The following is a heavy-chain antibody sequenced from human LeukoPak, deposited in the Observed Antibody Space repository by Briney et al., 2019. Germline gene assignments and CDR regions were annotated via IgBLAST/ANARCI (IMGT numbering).Heavy chain of an antibody. CDR1: GFTFSSYS. Sequence: GGSLRLSCAASGFTFSSYSMNWVRQAPGKGLEWVSYISSSSSTIYYADSVKGRFTISRDNSKNTLFLLMNSLRAEDTAVYYCAKDVMITFGPVMAPPFDYWGQGTLVTVSS. D-gene: IGHD3-16*01. CDR3: AKDVMITFGPVMAPPFDY. V-gene: IGHV3-48*01. J-gene: IGHJ4*02. CDR2: ISSSSSTI.